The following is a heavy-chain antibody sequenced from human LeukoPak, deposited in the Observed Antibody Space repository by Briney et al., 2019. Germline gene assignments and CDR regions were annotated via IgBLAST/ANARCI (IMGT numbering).Heavy chain of an antibody. CDR2: ISYSGRT. CDR1: GVSISIYC. V-gene: IGHV4-59*01. Sequence: SESLSLTCTVSGVSISIYCWSWIRQPPGKGLGWIGYISYSGRTNSNTSLKSRVTISVETSKNQFSLKLSSVTAAATAVYYCAKYVWGSYPTFEDYWGQGTLVTVSS. CDR3: AKYVWGSYPTFEDY. J-gene: IGHJ4*02. D-gene: IGHD3-16*02.